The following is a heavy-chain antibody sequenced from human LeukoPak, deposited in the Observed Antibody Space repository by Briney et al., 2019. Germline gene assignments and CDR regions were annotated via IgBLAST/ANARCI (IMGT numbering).Heavy chain of an antibody. CDR1: GGSIYIPNW. CDR3: ASRDDSGPY. CDR2: VSHTGRT. D-gene: IGHD4-17*01. J-gene: IGHJ4*02. Sequence: SETLSLTCVVSGGSIYIPNWWTWVRQPPGKGLEWIGEVSHTGRTNYHPSLQSRVTISLDESKNHFSLRVTSMPAADTAVYYCASRDDSGPYWGQGTLVTVSS. V-gene: IGHV4/OR15-8*01.